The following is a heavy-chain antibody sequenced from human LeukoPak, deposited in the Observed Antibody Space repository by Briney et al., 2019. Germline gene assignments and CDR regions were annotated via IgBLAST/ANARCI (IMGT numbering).Heavy chain of an antibody. CDR1: GFTFSSYA. V-gene: IGHV3-23*01. D-gene: IGHD6-25*01. CDR3: AKDWQRGFDP. J-gene: IGHJ5*02. CDR2: TSGSGGST. Sequence: GGSLRLSCAASGFTFSSYAMSRVRQAPGKGLEWVSATSGSGGSTYYADSVKGRFTISRDNSKNTLYLQMNSLRAEDTAVYYCAKDWQRGFDPWGQGTLVTVSS.